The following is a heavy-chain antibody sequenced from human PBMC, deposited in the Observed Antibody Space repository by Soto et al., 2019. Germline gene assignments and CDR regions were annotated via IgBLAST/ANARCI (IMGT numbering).Heavy chain of an antibody. J-gene: IGHJ4*02. V-gene: IGHV2-5*01. D-gene: IGHD6-19*01. CDR3: AHLLPQKGYSSGWYEGGQVGFDY. CDR1: GFSRSTSGVG. CDR2: IYWNDDK. Sequence: GSGPTLVNPTQTLTLTCTFSGFSRSTSGVGVGRIRQPPGKALEWLALIYWNDDKRYSPSLKSRLTITKDTSKNQVVLTMTNMDPVDTATYYCAHLLPQKGYSSGWYEGGQVGFDYWGQGTLVTVSS.